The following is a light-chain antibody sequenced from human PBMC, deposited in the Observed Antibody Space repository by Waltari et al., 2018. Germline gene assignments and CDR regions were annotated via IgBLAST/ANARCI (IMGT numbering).Light chain of an antibody. J-gene: IGLJ2*01. Sequence: QSVLTQPPSMSGAPGQRVTISCTGSSSNIGAGYDVHWYQRLPGAAPQVIIYDNNNRPSGVPDRFSGSKSGTSATLAITGLQAEDEADYYCQSYDTSLNAVFG. V-gene: IGLV1-40*01. CDR3: QSYDTSLNAV. CDR1: SSNIGAGYD. CDR2: DNN.